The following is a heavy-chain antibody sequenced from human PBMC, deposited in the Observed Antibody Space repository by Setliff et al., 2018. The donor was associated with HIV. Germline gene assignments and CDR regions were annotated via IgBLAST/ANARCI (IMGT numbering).Heavy chain of an antibody. V-gene: IGHV1-2*04. CDR2: INPNSDGK. Sequence: ASVKVSCKASGYSFTDYYIHWVRQAPGQGLEWMGWINPNSDGKNYAQKFQGWITMTRDTSISTAYMELSRLRSDDTAVYYCARGMDYYDTSGYYQYYFDYWGQGTLVTVSS. J-gene: IGHJ4*02. CDR1: GYSFTDYY. D-gene: IGHD3-22*01. CDR3: ARGMDYYDTSGYYQYYFDY.